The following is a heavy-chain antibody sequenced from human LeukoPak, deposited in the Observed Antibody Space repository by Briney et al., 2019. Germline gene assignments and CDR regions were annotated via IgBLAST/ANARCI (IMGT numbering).Heavy chain of an antibody. CDR1: GYTFTSYG. D-gene: IGHD3-22*01. CDR3: ARDDSMIVVVIHGY. V-gene: IGHV1-18*01. CDR2: ISAYNGNT. J-gene: IGHJ4*02. Sequence: ASVKVSCKASGYTFTSYGISWVRQAPGQGLEWMGWISAYNGNTNYAQKLQGRVTMTTDTSTSTAYMELRSLRSDDTAVYYCARDDSMIVVVIHGYWGRGTLVTVSS.